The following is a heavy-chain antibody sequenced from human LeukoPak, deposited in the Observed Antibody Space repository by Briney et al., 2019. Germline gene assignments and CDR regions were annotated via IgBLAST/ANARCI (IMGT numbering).Heavy chain of an antibody. D-gene: IGHD2-15*01. Sequence: PSETLSLTCTVSGVSISNYSWSWIRQPAGKGLEWIGRKYARGSSNYNPPVQSRVTMSVDTSKNQFSLKLRSVTAADTAVYYCARGRYCSADICTGGDSFDIWAKGQWSPSLQ. CDR1: GVSISNYS. CDR3: ARGRYCSADICTGGDSFDI. CDR2: KYARGSS. J-gene: IGHJ3*02. V-gene: IGHV4-4*07.